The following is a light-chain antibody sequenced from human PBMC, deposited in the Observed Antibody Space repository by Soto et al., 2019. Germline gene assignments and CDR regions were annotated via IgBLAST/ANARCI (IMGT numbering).Light chain of an antibody. J-gene: IGLJ3*02. CDR2: DVS. CDR1: NSDIGGYNY. Sequence: HSALTQPRSVSGSPGQSVTISCTGTNSDIGGYNYVSWYQQHPGKAPKVMIYDVSRRPSGVPDRFSGSKSGNTASLTISGLQAEDEADYYCCSYAGTYNFWVFGGGTKVTVL. V-gene: IGLV2-11*01. CDR3: CSYAGTYNFWV.